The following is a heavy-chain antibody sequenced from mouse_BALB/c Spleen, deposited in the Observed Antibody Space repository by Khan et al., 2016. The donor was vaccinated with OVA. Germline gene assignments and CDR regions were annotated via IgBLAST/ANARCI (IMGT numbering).Heavy chain of an antibody. V-gene: IGHV3-2*02. CDR2: ISYSGNT. CDR1: GYSITSDYA. Sequence: EVQLQESGPGLVKPSQSLSLICTVTGYSITSDYAWNWIRQFPENKLEWMGFISYSGNTKYNPSLKSRISITRDTSKNQFFLQLNSVTTEDTATYYCARVYGGDFDYWGHGTTLTVSS. D-gene: IGHD1-1*01. J-gene: IGHJ2*01. CDR3: ARVYGGDFDY.